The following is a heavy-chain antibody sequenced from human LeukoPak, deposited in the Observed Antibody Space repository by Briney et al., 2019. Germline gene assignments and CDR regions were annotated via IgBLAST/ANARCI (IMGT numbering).Heavy chain of an antibody. CDR1: GFTVSSNH. Sequence: GGSLRLSCAASGFTVSSNHMSWVRQAPGKGLEWVSVIYSGGSTYYADSVKGRFTISRDNSKNTLYLQMNSLRAEDTAVYYCARGVRRRPDAFDIWGQGTMVTVSS. D-gene: IGHD6-25*01. CDR3: ARGVRRRPDAFDI. CDR2: IYSGGST. J-gene: IGHJ3*02. V-gene: IGHV3-66*01.